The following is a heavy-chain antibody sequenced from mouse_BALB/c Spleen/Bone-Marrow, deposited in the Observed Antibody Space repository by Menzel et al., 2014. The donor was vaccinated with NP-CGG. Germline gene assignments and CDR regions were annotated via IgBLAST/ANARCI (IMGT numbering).Heavy chain of an antibody. V-gene: IGHV1-14*01. CDR1: GYTFTSYV. CDR3: ARSGRYDGFAY. D-gene: IGHD2-14*01. Sequence: EVQLQQSGPELVKPGASVKMSCKAPGYTFTSYVMHWVKQKPGQGLEWIGYINPYNDGTKYNEKFKGKATLTSDKSSSTAYMELSSLTSEDSAVYYCARSGRYDGFAYWGQGTLVTVSA. CDR2: INPYNDGT. J-gene: IGHJ3*01.